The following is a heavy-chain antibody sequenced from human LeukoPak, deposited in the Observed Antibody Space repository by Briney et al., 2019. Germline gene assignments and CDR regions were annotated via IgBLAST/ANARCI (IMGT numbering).Heavy chain of an antibody. CDR2: IYTSGST. V-gene: IGHV4-61*02. D-gene: IGHD3-9*01. CDR1: GGSISSGNYY. Sequence: SQTLSLTCTVSGGSISSGNYYWSWIRQPAGKGLEWIGRIYTSGSTNYNPSLKSRVTISVDTSKNHFSLKLTSVTAADTAVYYCARVTGPHAFDIWGQGTMVTVSS. J-gene: IGHJ3*02. CDR3: ARVTGPHAFDI.